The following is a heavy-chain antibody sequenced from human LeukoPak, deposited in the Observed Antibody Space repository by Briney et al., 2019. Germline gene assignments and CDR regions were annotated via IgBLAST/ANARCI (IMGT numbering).Heavy chain of an antibody. CDR2: ISAGGSTI. CDR1: GFTFTNAW. D-gene: IGHD5-12*01. CDR3: ARVRNSGYVGLEY. V-gene: IGHV3-48*04. J-gene: IGHJ4*02. Sequence: PGGSLRLSCAASGFTFTNAWMTRVRQAPGKGLEWVSYISAGGSTIYYADSVKGRFTVSRDNAKNSLYLEMNSLRAEDTAVYYCARVRNSGYVGLEYWGQGILVTVSS.